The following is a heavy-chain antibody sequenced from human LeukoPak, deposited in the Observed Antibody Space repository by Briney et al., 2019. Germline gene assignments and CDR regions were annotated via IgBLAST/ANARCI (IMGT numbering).Heavy chain of an antibody. D-gene: IGHD2-8*01. Sequence: SETLSLTCSVSGDSISDFYWNWIRQSPEKGLEWIGNIHYSGSSVYSPSLRSRVSMSIDRSLKQFFLKLTSVTAADTAVYYCVLAPNSNWFDFWGQGILVTVSS. CDR3: VLAPNSNWFDF. V-gene: IGHV4-59*08. CDR1: GDSISDFY. CDR2: IHYSGSS. J-gene: IGHJ4*02.